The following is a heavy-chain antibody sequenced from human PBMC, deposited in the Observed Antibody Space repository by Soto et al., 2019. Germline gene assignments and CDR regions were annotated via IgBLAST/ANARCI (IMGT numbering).Heavy chain of an antibody. CDR2: ISSSSSYI. CDR3: ETTGIVGAHGAGMDV. CDR1: GFTFSSYS. V-gene: IGHV3-21*01. Sequence: GGSLRLSCAASGFTFSSYSMNWVRQAPGKGLEWVSSISSSSSYIYYADSVKGRFTISRDNAKNSLYLQMNSLRAEDTAVYYCETTGIVGAHGAGMDVWGQGTTVTVYS. D-gene: IGHD1-26*01. J-gene: IGHJ6*02.